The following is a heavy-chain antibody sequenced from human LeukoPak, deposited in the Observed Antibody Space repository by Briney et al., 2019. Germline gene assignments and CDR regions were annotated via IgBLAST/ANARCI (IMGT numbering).Heavy chain of an antibody. D-gene: IGHD3-22*01. CDR2: IESGGST. CDR3: AKKGYYDGSGYYMYYFDH. J-gene: IGHJ4*02. Sequence: GGSLRLSCAASGFTVSSKYMNWVRQAPGKGLEWVSVIESGGSTYYADSVKGRFTISRDNSKNTLYLQMNSLRAEDTAAYYCAKKGYYDGSGYYMYYFDHWGQGTLVTVSS. V-gene: IGHV3-53*01. CDR1: GFTVSSKY.